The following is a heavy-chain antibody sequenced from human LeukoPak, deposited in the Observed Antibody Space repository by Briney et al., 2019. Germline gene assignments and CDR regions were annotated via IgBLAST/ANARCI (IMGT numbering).Heavy chain of an antibody. J-gene: IGHJ4*02. CDR1: GFTFSSHA. V-gene: IGHV3-23*01. Sequence: HPGGSLRLSCAASGFTFSSHAMSWVRQAPVKGLEWVSAISTSGGSTYYADSVKGRFTISRDNSKNTLYLQMNSLRAEDTAVYYCAKEPYSGSQLLDYWGQGTLVTVSS. CDR2: ISTSGGST. D-gene: IGHD1-26*01. CDR3: AKEPYSGSQLLDY.